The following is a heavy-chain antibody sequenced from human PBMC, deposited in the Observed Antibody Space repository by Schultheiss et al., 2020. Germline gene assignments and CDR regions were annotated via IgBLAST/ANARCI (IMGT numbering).Heavy chain of an antibody. J-gene: IGHJ3*02. CDR2: IYYSGST. CDR3: AREGYYDGSGYHVHDAFDI. Sequence: SGPTLVKPTQTLTLTCTFSGFSLSTSGVGVGWIRQPPGKGLEWIGYIYYSGSTNYNPSLKSRVTISVDTSKNQFSLKLSSVTAADTALYYCAREGYYDGSGYHVHDAFDIWGQGTMVTVSS. CDR1: GFSLSTSGVG. D-gene: IGHD3-22*01. V-gene: IGHV4-61*08.